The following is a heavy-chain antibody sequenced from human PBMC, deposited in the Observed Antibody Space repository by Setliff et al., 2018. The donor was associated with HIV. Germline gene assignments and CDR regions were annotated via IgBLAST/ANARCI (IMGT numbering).Heavy chain of an antibody. CDR3: ARQRGLRGYYGSNSLYYFDS. Sequence: PSETLSLTCSVSSGSMTGHYWTWARQPPGKGLEWIGYLHSLGSSRVSDTPNYSPSLKSRITISLDTSKRQFSLTMTSVTAADTAVYYCARQRGLRGYYGSNSLYYFDSWGQGTLVTVSS. J-gene: IGHJ4*02. D-gene: IGHD3-10*01. CDR1: SGSMTGHY. CDR2: LHSLGSSRVSDTP. V-gene: IGHV4-59*08.